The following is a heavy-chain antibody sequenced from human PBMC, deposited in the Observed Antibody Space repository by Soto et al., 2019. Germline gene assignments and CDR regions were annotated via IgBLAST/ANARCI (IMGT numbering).Heavy chain of an antibody. CDR1: SDSMNSGGYY. CDR2: IYSNGDT. J-gene: IGHJ6*02. CDR3: ARRGGSSSGYYYYAMDV. D-gene: IGHD6-6*01. Sequence: QVQLQESGPGLVKPSQTLSLTCSVSSDSMNSGGYYWSWIRQHPGKGLEWIGYIYSNGDTYYNPSLMSRVTISVDTSKNQFSLNLTSVTAADTAVYYCARRGGSSSGYYYYAMDVWGQGTTVTVSS. V-gene: IGHV4-31*03.